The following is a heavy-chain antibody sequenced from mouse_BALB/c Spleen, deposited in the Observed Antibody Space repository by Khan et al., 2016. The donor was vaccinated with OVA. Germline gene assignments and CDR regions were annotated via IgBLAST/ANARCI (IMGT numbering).Heavy chain of an antibody. CDR1: GFSLANYS. CDR2: IWSAGST. V-gene: IGHV2-2*02. J-gene: IGHJ3*01. CDR3: ARRGYYYGRGALFAY. D-gene: IGHD1-1*01. Sequence: QVQLKESGPGLVQPSQSLSITCTVSGFSLANYSVHWVRQSPGKGLEWLGVIWSAGSTDYNAAFISRLTISKDNSRSKVFFKVNGLQPNDTAIYYCARRGYYYGRGALFAYWGQGTLVTVSA.